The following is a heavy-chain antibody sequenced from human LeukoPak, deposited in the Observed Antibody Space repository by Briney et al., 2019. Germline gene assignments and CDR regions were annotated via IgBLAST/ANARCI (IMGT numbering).Heavy chain of an antibody. CDR3: ARGRRSTSSTFDY. D-gene: IGHD2-2*01. V-gene: IGHV1-2*02. CDR2: INPNNGGT. J-gene: IGHJ4*02. CDR1: GYTFTGYY. Sequence: ASVKVSCKASGYTFTGYYMHSVRQAPGQGLEWMGWINPNNGGTNYAQKFQGRVTMTRDTSISTAYMELSRLTSDDTAVYYSARGRRSTSSTFDYCGQGTLVTVSS.